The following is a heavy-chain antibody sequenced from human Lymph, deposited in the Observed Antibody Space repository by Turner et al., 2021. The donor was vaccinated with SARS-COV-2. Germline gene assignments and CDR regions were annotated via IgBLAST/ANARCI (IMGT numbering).Heavy chain of an antibody. CDR1: GYSFPTHW. D-gene: IGHD5-12*01. J-gene: IGHJ4*02. CDR3: ARLPIARGYSGYDFYYFDY. CDR2: IYPGDSDT. V-gene: IGHV5-51*01. Sequence: EVQLVQSVAEVKKPGESLKISCKGSGYSFPTHWIGWVRQRPGKGLEWMGIIYPGDSDTRYSPSFQGKVTISSDKSISTTYLQWSSLKASDTAMYYCARLPIARGYSGYDFYYFDYWGQGTLVTVSS.